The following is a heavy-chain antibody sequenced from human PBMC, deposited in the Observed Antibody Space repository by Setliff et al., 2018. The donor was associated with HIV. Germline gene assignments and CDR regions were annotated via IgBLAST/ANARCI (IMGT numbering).Heavy chain of an antibody. D-gene: IGHD5-12*01. CDR3: ANLLHGYRGFEEARSGHYMDV. CDR1: GFTFDDYA. J-gene: IGHJ6*03. V-gene: IGHV3-9*01. Sequence: GGSLRLSCAASGFTFDDYAMHWVRQAPGKGLEWVSGISWNSGIIGYADSVKGRFTISRDNAKNSLYLQMNSLRAEDTALYYCANLLHGYRGFEEARSGHYMDVWGKGTTVTVSS. CDR2: ISWNSGII.